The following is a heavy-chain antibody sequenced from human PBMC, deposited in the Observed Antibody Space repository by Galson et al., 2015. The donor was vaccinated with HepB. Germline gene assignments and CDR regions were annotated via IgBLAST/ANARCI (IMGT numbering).Heavy chain of an antibody. CDR3: ARDPFYDKSGYVDY. CDR1: GLTLSPYA. Sequence: SLRLSCAAFGLTLSPYAMHWVRQAPGKGLEWVALISYDGSNKYYADSVKGRFTISRDNSKNTLFLQMNSLRAEDTAVYYCARDPFYDKSGYVDYWGQGTLVTVSS. J-gene: IGHJ4*02. D-gene: IGHD3-22*01. CDR2: ISYDGSNK. V-gene: IGHV3-30-3*01.